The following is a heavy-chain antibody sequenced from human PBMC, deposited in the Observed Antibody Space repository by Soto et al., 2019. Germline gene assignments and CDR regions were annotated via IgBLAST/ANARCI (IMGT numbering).Heavy chain of an antibody. CDR3: ARGRDEYKLGDV. D-gene: IGHD1-1*01. CDR2: IHPSGST. Sequence: WIWIRQSPGKGLEWIGEIHPSGSTNYNPSIKSRVTISVDTSKNQFSLKLSSVTAADTAVYYCARGRDEYKLGDVWGHGTTVTVSS. J-gene: IGHJ6*02. V-gene: IGHV4-34*01.